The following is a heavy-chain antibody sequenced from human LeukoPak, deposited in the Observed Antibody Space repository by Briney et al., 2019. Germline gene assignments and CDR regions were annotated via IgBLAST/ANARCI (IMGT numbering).Heavy chain of an antibody. CDR2: ISSSSSTI. CDR3: ARVGDIVVVPAANFDY. Sequence: PGGSLRLSCAASGFTFSSYSMNWVRQAPGKGLEWVSYISSSSSTIYYADSVKGRFTISRDNAKNSLYLQMNSLRAEDTAVYYCARVGDIVVVPAANFDYWGQGTLVTVSS. V-gene: IGHV3-48*01. J-gene: IGHJ4*02. D-gene: IGHD2-2*01. CDR1: GFTFSSYS.